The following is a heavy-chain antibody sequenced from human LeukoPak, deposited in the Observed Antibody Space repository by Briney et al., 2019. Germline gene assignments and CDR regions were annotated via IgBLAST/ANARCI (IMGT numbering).Heavy chain of an antibody. CDR2: ISYDGSNK. Sequence: GRSLRLSCAASGFTFSSYGMHWVRQAPGKGLEWVAVISYDGSNKYYADSVKGRFTISRDNSKNTLYLQMNSLRAEDTAVYYCANPYYYDSSGYHGAFDIWGQGTMVTVSS. V-gene: IGHV3-30*18. CDR3: ANPYYYDSSGYHGAFDI. J-gene: IGHJ3*02. CDR1: GFTFSSYG. D-gene: IGHD3-22*01.